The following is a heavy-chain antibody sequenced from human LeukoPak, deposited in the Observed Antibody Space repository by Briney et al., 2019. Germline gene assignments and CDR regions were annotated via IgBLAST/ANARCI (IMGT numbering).Heavy chain of an antibody. Sequence: QPGRSLRLSCLASGFTFRKYPMHWVRQAPGKGLEWVAVIAYDGNIKYYADSVKGRLTISRDNSKNTLFLQMNSLRPEDTAVYYCARDREYTYGSNHYYNYYMDVWGKGTTVTVSS. CDR3: ARDREYTYGSNHYYNYYMDV. CDR2: IAYDGNIK. D-gene: IGHD3-10*01. CDR1: GFTFRKYP. J-gene: IGHJ6*03. V-gene: IGHV3-30*04.